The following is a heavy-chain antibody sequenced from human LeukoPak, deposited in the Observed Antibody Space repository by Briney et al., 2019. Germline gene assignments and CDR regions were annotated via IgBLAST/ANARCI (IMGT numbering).Heavy chain of an antibody. Sequence: GESLKISCAASGFTFSSYAMSWVRQAPGKGLEWVSAISGSGGSTYYADSVKGRFTISRDNSKNTLYLQMNSLRAEDTAVYYCAKDDVAVAGTPIFDYWGQGTLVTVSS. D-gene: IGHD6-19*01. CDR2: ISGSGGST. CDR3: AKDDVAVAGTPIFDY. J-gene: IGHJ4*02. CDR1: GFTFSSYA. V-gene: IGHV3-23*01.